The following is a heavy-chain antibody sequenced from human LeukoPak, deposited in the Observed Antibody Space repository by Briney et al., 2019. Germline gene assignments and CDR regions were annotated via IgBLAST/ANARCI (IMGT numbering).Heavy chain of an antibody. Sequence: ASVKVSCKASGYTFTSYDINWVRQATGQGLEWMGWMNPNSGNTGYAQKFQGRVTITRNTSISTAYMELSSLRSDDTAVYYCARDRAGRLSDPWGQGTLVTVSS. CDR3: ARDRAGRLSDP. V-gene: IGHV1-8*03. D-gene: IGHD3-10*01. J-gene: IGHJ5*02. CDR2: MNPNSGNT. CDR1: GYTFTSYD.